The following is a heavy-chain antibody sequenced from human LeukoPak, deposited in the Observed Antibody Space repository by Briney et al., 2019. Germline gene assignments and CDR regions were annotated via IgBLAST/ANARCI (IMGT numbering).Heavy chain of an antibody. CDR3: ARGKSAATPIDY. D-gene: IGHD6-13*01. J-gene: IGHJ4*02. Sequence: GGSLRLSCAASEFSVGSNYMTWVRQAPGKGLEWVSSITSSSTFRYYADSLTGRFTISRDNAENSLYLQINSLTAEDTALYYCARGKSAATPIDYWGQGTLVTVSS. V-gene: IGHV3-21*01. CDR1: EFSVGSNY. CDR2: ITSSSTFR.